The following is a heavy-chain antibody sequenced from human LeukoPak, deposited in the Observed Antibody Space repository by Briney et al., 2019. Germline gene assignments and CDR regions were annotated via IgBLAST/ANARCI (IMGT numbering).Heavy chain of an antibody. V-gene: IGHV4-59*08. CDR2: IYYSGST. D-gene: IGHD1-26*01. CDR3: ARRKWELFDY. CDR1: GGSISSHY. Sequence: SETLSLTCTVSGGSISSHYWSWIRQPPGKGLEWIGYIYYSGSTNYNPSLKSRVTISVDTSKNQFSLKLSSVTAADTAVYYCARRKWELFDYWGQGTLVTVSS. J-gene: IGHJ4*02.